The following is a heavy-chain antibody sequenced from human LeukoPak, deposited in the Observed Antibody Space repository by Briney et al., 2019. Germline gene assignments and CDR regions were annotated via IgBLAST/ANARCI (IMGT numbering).Heavy chain of an antibody. CDR3: ARDPDGELLFDY. Sequence: RGGPMTLSCAASGFIFSSYSMKWLRQPRGKGLEGVTTISSSSSYISYADSVKGRFTISRNNAKNSLYLQMNSLRAEDKAVYYCARDPDGELLFDYWGQGNLVTVPS. D-gene: IGHD4-17*01. V-gene: IGHV3-21*01. CDR1: GFIFSSYS. J-gene: IGHJ4*02. CDR2: ISSSSSYI.